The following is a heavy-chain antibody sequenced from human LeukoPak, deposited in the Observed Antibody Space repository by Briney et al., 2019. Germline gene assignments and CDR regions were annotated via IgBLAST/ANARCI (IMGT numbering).Heavy chain of an antibody. Sequence: SVKVSCKASGYTFTDYYIHWVRQAPGQGLEWMGGIIPIFGTANYAQKFQGRVTITTDESTSTAYMELSSLRSEDTAVYYCARSEGYCSGGSCPDRRYYYYYYYMDVWGKGTTVTVSS. CDR1: GYTFTDYY. D-gene: IGHD2-15*01. V-gene: IGHV1-69*05. J-gene: IGHJ6*03. CDR3: ARSEGYCSGGSCPDRRYYYYYYYMDV. CDR2: IIPIFGTA.